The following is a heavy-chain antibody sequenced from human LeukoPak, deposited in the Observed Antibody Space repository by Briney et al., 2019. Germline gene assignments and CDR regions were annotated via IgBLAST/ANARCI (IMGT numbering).Heavy chain of an antibody. Sequence: GGSLRLSCAASGFTFSTYTMNWVRQAPGKGLEWVSSISSRSSYIYYADSVKGRFTISRDNAKNSLYLQMNSLRAEDTAVYYCAREQRLGELSPLIDYWGQGTLVTVSS. CDR3: AREQRLGELSPLIDY. D-gene: IGHD3-16*02. CDR2: ISSRSSYI. J-gene: IGHJ4*02. CDR1: GFTFSTYT. V-gene: IGHV3-21*01.